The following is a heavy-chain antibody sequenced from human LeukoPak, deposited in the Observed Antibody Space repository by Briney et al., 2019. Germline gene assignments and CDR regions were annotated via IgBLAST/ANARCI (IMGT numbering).Heavy chain of an antibody. CDR3: TWLTCGGSCWSL. V-gene: IGHV3-15*01. CDR1: GFTFTDAW. CDR2: IKSKGSGGTT. Sequence: GGSLRLSCTASGFTFTDAWMSWVRQAPGKGLEWVGRIKSKGSGGTTDCAAPVKGRFTISRDDSKNTVYLQMNSLKTEDTAVYFCTWLTCGGSCWSLWGQGTLVTVSS. J-gene: IGHJ4*02. D-gene: IGHD2-15*01.